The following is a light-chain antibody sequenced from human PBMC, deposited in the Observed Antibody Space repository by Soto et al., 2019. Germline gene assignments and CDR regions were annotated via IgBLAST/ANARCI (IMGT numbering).Light chain of an antibody. CDR1: QSVSSVS. Sequence: IVLTQSPGTLSLSPGERATLSCRASQSVSSVSLAWYQQKPGQAPRLLVYGASTRATGIPDRFSGSGSGTDFTLTISRLEPEDFAVYYCQQYGGSPLVTFGQGTKLEIK. V-gene: IGKV3-20*01. CDR2: GAS. J-gene: IGKJ2*01. CDR3: QQYGGSPLVT.